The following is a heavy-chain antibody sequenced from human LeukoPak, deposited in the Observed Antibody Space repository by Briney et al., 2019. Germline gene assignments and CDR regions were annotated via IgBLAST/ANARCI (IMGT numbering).Heavy chain of an antibody. CDR3: ARDKDPYYYDSSGSDY. D-gene: IGHD3-22*01. J-gene: IGHJ4*02. V-gene: IGHV1-69*04. CDR2: IIPNLGIA. CDR1: GGTFSSYA. Sequence: SVKVSCKASGGTFSSYAISWVRQAPGQGLEWMGRIIPNLGIANYAQKFQGRVTITADKSTSTAYMELSSLRSEDTAVYYCARDKDPYYYDSSGSDYWGQGTLVTVSS.